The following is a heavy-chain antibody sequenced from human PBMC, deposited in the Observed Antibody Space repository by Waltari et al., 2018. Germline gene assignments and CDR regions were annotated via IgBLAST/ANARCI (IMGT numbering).Heavy chain of an antibody. V-gene: IGHV3-74*01. D-gene: IGHD5-18*01. CDR2: INSDGSST. CDR3: ARDGRSYGHDY. CDR1: GFTFSSYW. J-gene: IGHJ4*02. Sequence: EVQLVESGGGLVQPGGSLRLSCAASGFTFSSYWMHLVRQAPGKGLVWVSRINSDGSSTSYADSLKGRFTISRDNAKNTLYLQMNSLRAEDTAVYYCARDGRSYGHDYWGQGTLVTVSS.